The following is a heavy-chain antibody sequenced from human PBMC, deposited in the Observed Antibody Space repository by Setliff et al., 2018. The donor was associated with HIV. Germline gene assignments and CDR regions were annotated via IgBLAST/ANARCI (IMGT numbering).Heavy chain of an antibody. CDR2: IYASGIT. CDR1: GDSITSAGYY. J-gene: IGHJ6*03. D-gene: IGHD6-13*01. CDR3: ARGIAAAGIYYYYYMDV. V-gene: IGHV4-61*09. Sequence: SETLSLTCTVSGDSITSAGYYWSWVRQSAGKELEWIGHIYASGITTYNPSLASRVTISVDTSKTRFSLRLSSVTAADTAVYYCARGIAAAGIYYYYYMDVWGKGTTVTVSS.